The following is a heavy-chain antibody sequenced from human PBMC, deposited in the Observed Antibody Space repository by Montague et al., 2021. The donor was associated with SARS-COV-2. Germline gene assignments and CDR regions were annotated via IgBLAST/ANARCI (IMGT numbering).Heavy chain of an antibody. D-gene: IGHD5-18*01. CDR1: GVSFSNFY. J-gene: IGHJ4*02. CDR3: ASAPGNSYCYWGY. V-gene: IGHV4-34*01. CDR2: INHSGFT. Sequence: SETLSLTCAVSGVSFSNFYWSWVRQPPGKGLEWIGEINHSGFTDYIPSLESRVTISLDTSKNQFSLKLNSVTAADTAVYYCASAPGNSYCYWGYWGQGTLVTVSS.